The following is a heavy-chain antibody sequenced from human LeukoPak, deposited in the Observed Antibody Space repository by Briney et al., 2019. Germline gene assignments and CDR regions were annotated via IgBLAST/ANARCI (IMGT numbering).Heavy chain of an antibody. CDR3: AKDTRIAAAGNYYYGMDV. V-gene: IGHV3-43*02. D-gene: IGHD6-13*01. CDR1: GFTFDDYA. Sequence: GGSLRLSCAASGFTFDDYAMHWVRQAPGKGLEWVSLISGDGGSTYYADSVKGRFTIPRDNSKNSLYLQMNSLRTEDTALYYCAKDTRIAAAGNYYYGMDVWGQGTTVTVSS. J-gene: IGHJ6*02. CDR2: ISGDGGST.